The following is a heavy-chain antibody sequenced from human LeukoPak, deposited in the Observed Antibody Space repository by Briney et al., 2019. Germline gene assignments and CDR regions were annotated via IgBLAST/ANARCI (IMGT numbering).Heavy chain of an antibody. CDR2: TIPLFGFSA. CDR1: GVTFDSYA. V-gene: IGHV1-69*13. Sequence: ASVKVSCKASGVTFDSYAFNWLRQAPGQGLEWVGGTIPLFGFSANVAQKFQDRVTITADESPSTVYMQLSSLRPEDTAVYYCARGWKVWTQYYFDYWGQGTLVTVSS. D-gene: IGHD1-1*01. J-gene: IGHJ4*02. CDR3: ARGWKVWTQYYFDY.